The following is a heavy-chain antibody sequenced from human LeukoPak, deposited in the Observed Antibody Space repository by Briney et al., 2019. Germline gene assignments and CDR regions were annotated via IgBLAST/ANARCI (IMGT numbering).Heavy chain of an antibody. V-gene: IGHV3-64*01. CDR2: ISSNGGST. D-gene: IGHD2-21*02. Sequence: GGSLRLSCAASGFTFSSYAMHWVRQAPGKGLEYVSAISSNGGSTYYANSVKGRFTISRDNSKNTLYLQMGSLRAEDMAVYYCARGPSPIVVVTALRYWGQGTLVTVSS. CDR3: ARGPSPIVVVTALRY. CDR1: GFTFSSYA. J-gene: IGHJ4*02.